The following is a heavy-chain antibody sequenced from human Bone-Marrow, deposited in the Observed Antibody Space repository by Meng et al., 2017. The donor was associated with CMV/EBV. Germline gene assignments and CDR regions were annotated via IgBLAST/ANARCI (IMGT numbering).Heavy chain of an antibody. V-gene: IGHV1-18*04. CDR1: GYTFTSYY. D-gene: IGHD1-1*01. J-gene: IGHJ4*02. CDR2: ISAYNGKT. Sequence: ASVKVSCKASGYTFTSYYMHWVRQAPGQGLEWMGWISAYNGKTYYAQDLQGRVTMTTDRSTSTAYMELRSLRSDDTAVYYCARTEAHYNSNDYWGQGTLVTVSS. CDR3: ARTEAHYNSNDY.